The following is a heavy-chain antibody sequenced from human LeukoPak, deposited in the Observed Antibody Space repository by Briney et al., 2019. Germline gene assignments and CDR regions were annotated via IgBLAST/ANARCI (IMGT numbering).Heavy chain of an antibody. J-gene: IGHJ4*02. CDR1: GFTFSSYW. Sequence: GGSLRLSCAVSGFTFSSYWMHWVRQAPGKGLVWVSRIDRDGSRINYADSVKGRFTISRDNGKNTLFLQMNSLRAEDAAVYYCVRGNDYGGPHYWGQGTPVTVSS. CDR3: VRGNDYGGPHY. V-gene: IGHV3-74*01. D-gene: IGHD4-23*01. CDR2: IDRDGSRI.